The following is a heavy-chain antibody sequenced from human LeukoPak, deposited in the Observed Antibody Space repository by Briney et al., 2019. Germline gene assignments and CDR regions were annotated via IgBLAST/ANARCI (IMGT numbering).Heavy chain of an antibody. D-gene: IGHD4-17*01. Sequence: SETLSLTCTVSGGSIRSSYYYWGWIRQPPGKGLEWIGSIYDSGSTYYNPSLKSRVTISVDTSKNQFSLKLNSVTAADTAVYYCARDLRIYGDYAGLYGMDVWGQGTTVTVSS. CDR1: GGSIRSSYYY. J-gene: IGHJ6*02. CDR2: IYDSGST. CDR3: ARDLRIYGDYAGLYGMDV. V-gene: IGHV4-39*02.